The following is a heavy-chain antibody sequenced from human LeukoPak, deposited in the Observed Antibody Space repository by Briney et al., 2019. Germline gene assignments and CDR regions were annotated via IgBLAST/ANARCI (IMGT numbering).Heavy chain of an antibody. V-gene: IGHV3-23*01. Sequence: PGGSLRLSCAASGFTFSSYAMSWVRQAPGKGLEWVSAISGSGGSTYYADSVKGRFTISGDNSKNTLYLQMNSLRAEDTAVYYCARRYSSGWPRNYYYYYMDVWGKGTTVTVSS. CDR1: GFTFSSYA. CDR3: ARRYSSGWPRNYYYYYMDV. D-gene: IGHD6-19*01. J-gene: IGHJ6*03. CDR2: ISGSGGST.